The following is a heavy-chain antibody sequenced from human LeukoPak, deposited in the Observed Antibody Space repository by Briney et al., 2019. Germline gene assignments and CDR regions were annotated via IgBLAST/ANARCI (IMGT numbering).Heavy chain of an antibody. Sequence: SETLSLTCSVSGGSIIGHYWSWIRQPPGKRLGWLGYIYHSGSTKYNPSLESRVTISVDTSKNQFSLKVSSVTAADTAMYHCARHISGSVAFDIWGQGTMVTVSS. V-gene: IGHV4-59*08. D-gene: IGHD1-20*01. CDR3: ARHISGSVAFDI. CDR2: IYHSGST. J-gene: IGHJ3*02. CDR1: GGSIIGHY.